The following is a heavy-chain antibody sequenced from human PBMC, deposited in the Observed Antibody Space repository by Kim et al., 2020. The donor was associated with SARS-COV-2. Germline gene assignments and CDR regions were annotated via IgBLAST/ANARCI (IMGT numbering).Heavy chain of an antibody. CDR1: GITVSNNY. D-gene: IGHD6-19*01. CDR3: ATRPLTRCSDQFYPLDF. Sequence: GGSLRLSCVASGITVSNNYVTWVRQAPGKGLDWVSVLDSAGNTYYTDSVKGRLTISRDNSKNILFLQMNSLKAEDTAVYYCATRPLTRCSDQFYPLDFWG. V-gene: IGHV3-53*01. CDR2: LDSAGNT. J-gene: IGHJ6*01.